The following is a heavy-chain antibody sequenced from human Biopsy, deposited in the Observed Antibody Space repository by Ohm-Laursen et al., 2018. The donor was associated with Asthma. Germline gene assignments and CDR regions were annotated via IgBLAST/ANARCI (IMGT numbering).Heavy chain of an antibody. V-gene: IGHV3-33*08. J-gene: IGHJ4*02. D-gene: IGHD2-2*01. CDR2: IWYDGNQK. Sequence: SLRLSCAASGFMFRSFGMHWVRQAPGKGLEWVAVIWYDGNQKVYADSVKGRFTISRDNSKNTVYLQMNSLSAEDTAVYFCARVRFCSSTNCFNYFDSWGQGTLVIVSS. CDR3: ARVRFCSSTNCFNYFDS. CDR1: GFMFRSFG.